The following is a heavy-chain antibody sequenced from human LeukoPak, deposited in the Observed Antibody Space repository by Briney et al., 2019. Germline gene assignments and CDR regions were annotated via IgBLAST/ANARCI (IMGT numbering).Heavy chain of an antibody. CDR3: AKDLYGDSVVDY. J-gene: IGHJ4*02. D-gene: IGHD4-17*01. CDR1: GLTFSSYA. V-gene: IGHV3-23*01. Sequence: GGSLRLSCAASGLTFSSYAMNWVRQAPGKGLEWVSGINGIGSSTYYADSVRGRFTISRDNSKNTLYLQMHSLRAEDTAVYYCAKDLYGDSVVDYWGQGTLVTVSS. CDR2: INGIGSST.